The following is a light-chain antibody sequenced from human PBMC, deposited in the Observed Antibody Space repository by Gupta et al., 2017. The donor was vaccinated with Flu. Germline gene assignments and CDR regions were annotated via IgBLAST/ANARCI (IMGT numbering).Light chain of an antibody. Sequence: MTQSPSSLSASAGDRVTITCRASQIITSGLAWYQQKPGEAPKLLIYKTSTLRNGVPSRFSGSGSGTEFTLTISSLQPDDFATYYCQQYNSFSSMYSFGQGTRLEI. CDR1: QIITSG. CDR2: KTS. CDR3: QQYNSFSSMYS. J-gene: IGKJ2*03. V-gene: IGKV1-5*03.